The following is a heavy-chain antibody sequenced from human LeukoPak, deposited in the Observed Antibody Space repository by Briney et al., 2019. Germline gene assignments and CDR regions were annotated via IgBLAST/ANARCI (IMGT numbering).Heavy chain of an antibody. CDR2: IDPSGGST. D-gene: IGHD2-2*01. V-gene: IGHV1-46*01. CDR3: AREIVVVPSAMGFDP. Sequence: ASVKVSCKASGYSFTTYYIHWVRQAPGQGLEWMGVIDPSGGSTSFAQKFQARLTMTRDTSTSTVYMELSGLSSEDTAVYYCAREIVVVPSAMGFDPWGQGTLVTVSS. J-gene: IGHJ5*02. CDR1: GYSFTTYY.